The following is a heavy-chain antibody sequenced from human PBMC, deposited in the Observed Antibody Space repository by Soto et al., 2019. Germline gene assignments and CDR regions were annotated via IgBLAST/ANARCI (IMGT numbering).Heavy chain of an antibody. CDR2: ISSSGSNI. D-gene: IGHD3-3*01. CDR3: ARDGAKDFGVVKYYYYGTDV. Sequence: VGFLRFSCGACGFTFSEYYMSWIRQAPGKWVEGVSYISSSGSNIYYADSVKGRFTISRDNAKNSLYLQMNSLRAEDTDVYYCARDGAKDFGVVKYYYYGTDVWGQGTTVNDSS. V-gene: IGHV3-11*01. CDR1: GFTFSEYY. J-gene: IGHJ6*02.